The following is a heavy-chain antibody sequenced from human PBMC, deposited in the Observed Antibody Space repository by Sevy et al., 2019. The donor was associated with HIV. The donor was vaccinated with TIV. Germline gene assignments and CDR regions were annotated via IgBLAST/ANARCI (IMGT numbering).Heavy chain of an antibody. CDR1: GFIFSSYW. CDR2: INSDGMIT. CDR3: ARVVSCDSTDCYARGAFDF. Sequence: GGSLRLSCAASGFIFSSYWIHWVRQVPGKGLVWVSRINSDGMITTYADSVRGRLAIARDNAKNTVYREMNSLKAEDTAMYYCARVVSCDSTDCYARGAFDFWGLGTMVTVSS. J-gene: IGHJ3*01. V-gene: IGHV3-74*01. D-gene: IGHD2-2*01.